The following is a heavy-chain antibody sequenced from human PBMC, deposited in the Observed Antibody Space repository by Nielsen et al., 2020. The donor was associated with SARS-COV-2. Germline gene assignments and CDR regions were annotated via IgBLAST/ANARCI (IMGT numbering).Heavy chain of an antibody. CDR1: GFAFSNFA. CDR2: ISGSGGST. CDR3: AKNFAYYGSGAFDY. J-gene: IGHJ4*02. Sequence: GGSLRLSCSASGFAFSNFAMNWVRQAPGKGLEWASAISGSGGSTYYADSVKGRFTISRDNSKNTLYLQMNSLRAEDTAVYYCAKNFAYYGSGAFDYWGQGTLVTVSS. V-gene: IGHV3-23*01. D-gene: IGHD3-10*01.